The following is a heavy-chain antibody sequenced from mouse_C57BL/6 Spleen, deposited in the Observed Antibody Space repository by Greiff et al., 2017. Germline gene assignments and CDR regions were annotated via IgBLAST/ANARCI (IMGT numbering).Heavy chain of an antibody. D-gene: IGHD2-4*01. CDR1: GYTFTSYW. J-gene: IGHJ3*01. V-gene: IGHV1-5*01. Sequence: VQLQQSGTVLARPGASVQMSCKTSGYTFTSYWMHWVKQRPGQGLEWIGALYPGNSDTSYNQKFKGKAKLTAVTSASTAYMELSSLTNEDSAGYDCTRDDYDGAWFAYWGQGTLVTVSA. CDR2: LYPGNSDT. CDR3: TRDDYDGAWFAY.